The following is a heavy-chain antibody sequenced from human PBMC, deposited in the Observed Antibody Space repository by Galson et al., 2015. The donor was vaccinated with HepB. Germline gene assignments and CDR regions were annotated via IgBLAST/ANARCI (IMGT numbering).Heavy chain of an antibody. V-gene: IGHV3-11*01. CDR1: GFTFSDYY. CDR2: ISSSGSTI. CDR3: ARDGKRDSSSWRGKNWVDY. Sequence: SLRLSCAASGFTFSDYYMSWIRQAPGKGLEWVSYISSSGSTIYYADSVKGRFTISRDNAKNSLYLQMSSLRAEDTAVYYCARDGKRDSSSWRGKNWVDYWGQGTLVTVSS. D-gene: IGHD6-13*01. J-gene: IGHJ4*02.